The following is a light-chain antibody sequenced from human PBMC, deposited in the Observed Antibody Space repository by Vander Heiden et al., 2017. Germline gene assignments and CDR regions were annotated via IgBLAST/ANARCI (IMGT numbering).Light chain of an antibody. CDR2: AAS. CDR1: QSISSY. V-gene: IGKV1-39*01. J-gene: IGKJ4*02. CDR3: QQSYRTPLT. Sequence: DFQMTQSPSSLSAAVRDRVTITCRARQSISSYLNWYQQKPGKAPKRLIYAASNLQSGVPSRFSGSGSGTDFTLTISSLQPEDFATYYCQQSYRTPLTFGGGTKVEIK.